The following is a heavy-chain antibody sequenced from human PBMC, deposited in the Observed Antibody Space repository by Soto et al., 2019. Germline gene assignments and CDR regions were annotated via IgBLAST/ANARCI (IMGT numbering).Heavy chain of an antibody. V-gene: IGHV1-8*01. CDR2: MNPNCGNT. J-gene: IGHJ3*02. CDR3: AGEIAAAGTSDAFDI. D-gene: IGHD6-13*01. CDR1: GYTFTSYD. Sequence: QVQLVQSGAEVKKPGASVKVSCKASGYTFTSYDINWVRQATGQGLEWMGWMNPNCGNTGYAQKFQGRVTMTRNTSISTAYMELSSLRSEDTAVYYCAGEIAAAGTSDAFDIWGQGTMVTVSS.